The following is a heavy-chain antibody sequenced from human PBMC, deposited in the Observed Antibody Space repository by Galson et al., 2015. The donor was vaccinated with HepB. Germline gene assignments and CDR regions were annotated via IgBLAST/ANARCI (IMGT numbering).Heavy chain of an antibody. CDR3: ARRSGSYFEVILGRFDH. Sequence: SLRLSCAASGFTFPSYWMSWVRQAPGKGLEWVANIKQDGSDKYYLDSVKGRFTISRDNAKNSLYLQMNSLRAEDTALYYCARRSGSYFEVILGRFDHRGQGTLVTVSS. J-gene: IGHJ4*02. D-gene: IGHD1-26*01. V-gene: IGHV3-7*01. CDR1: GFTFPSYW. CDR2: IKQDGSDK.